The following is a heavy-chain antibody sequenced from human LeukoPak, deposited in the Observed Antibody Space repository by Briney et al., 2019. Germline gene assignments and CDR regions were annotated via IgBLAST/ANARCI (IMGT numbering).Heavy chain of an antibody. Sequence: GGSLRLSCAASGFIFDDYAMHWVRQAPGKGLEWVSGIAWNSGTIGYADSVKGRFTISRDNAKNSLYLQMNSLRAEDTALYYCAKDNLGYYYYGMDVWGQGTKVTVSS. J-gene: IGHJ6*02. CDR3: AKDNLGYYYYGMDV. V-gene: IGHV3-9*01. CDR1: GFIFDDYA. CDR2: IAWNSGTI.